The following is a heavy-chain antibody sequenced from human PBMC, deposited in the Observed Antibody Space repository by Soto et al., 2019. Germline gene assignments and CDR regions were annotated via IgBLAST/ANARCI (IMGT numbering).Heavy chain of an antibody. D-gene: IGHD2-2*02. CDR1: GYTFSDYG. Sequence: QVHLVQSGAEVKTPGASVTISCKASGYTFSDYGIHWIRQAPGQRPEWLGWILCLNDRKEYSQKFQGRISLTRDTSASTAYMGLIRLRSEDTAFYYCARVRRTCTEKTCYTDCDCWGQGSLVSVSS. CDR2: ILCLNDRK. CDR3: ARVRRTCTEKTCYTDCDC. J-gene: IGHJ4*02. V-gene: IGHV1-3*01.